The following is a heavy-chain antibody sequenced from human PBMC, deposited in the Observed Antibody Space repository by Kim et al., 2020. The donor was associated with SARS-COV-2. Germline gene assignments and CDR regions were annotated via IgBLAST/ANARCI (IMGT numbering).Heavy chain of an antibody. V-gene: IGHV1-3*01. CDR3: ARSDSSGNFDY. D-gene: IGHD6-19*01. CDR2: T. Sequence: TRYSQKHQGRVTINRDTSASTAYMEMSRLGSEDTAVYYCARSDSSGNFDYWAQGTLVTVSS. J-gene: IGHJ4*02.